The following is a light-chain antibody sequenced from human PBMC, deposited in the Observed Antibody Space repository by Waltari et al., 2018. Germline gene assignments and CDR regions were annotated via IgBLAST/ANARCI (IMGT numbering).Light chain of an antibody. Sequence: SCRASQGIGKYLVWYQQRPGQAPRLIMYAATTRATGIPDRFSGSGYGTDFSLTISRLEPEDFAVYYCQNHERLPATFGQGTKVEIK. V-gene: IGKV3-20*01. CDR3: QNHERLPAT. J-gene: IGKJ1*01. CDR1: QGIGKY. CDR2: AAT.